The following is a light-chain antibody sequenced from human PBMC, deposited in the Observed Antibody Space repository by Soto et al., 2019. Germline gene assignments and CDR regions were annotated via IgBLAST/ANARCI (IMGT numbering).Light chain of an antibody. CDR1: RDIDKF. V-gene: IGKV1-33*01. J-gene: IGKJ5*01. CDR3: QQYDDLPIT. CDR2: DAS. Sequence: DIQITQSPSSLSSSVPERFTITCQASRDIDKFLNWYQQKPGKAPKLLIDDASNLATGVPSRFSGSGSGTHFTFTISSLQPEDVATYYCQQYDDLPITFGQGTRLEIK.